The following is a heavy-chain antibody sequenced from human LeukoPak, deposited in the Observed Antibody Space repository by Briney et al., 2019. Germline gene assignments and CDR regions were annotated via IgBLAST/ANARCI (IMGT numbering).Heavy chain of an antibody. J-gene: IGHJ3*02. CDR2: ISWNSGSI. V-gene: IGHV3-9*01. CDR1: GFTFDDYA. CDR3: AKGRITMIVVVEDAFDI. Sequence: GGSLRLSCAASGFTFDDYAMHWVRQAPGKGLEWVSGISWNSGSIGYADSVKGRFTISRDNARNSLYLQMNSLRAEDTALYYCAKGRITMIVVVEDAFDIWGQGTMVTVSS. D-gene: IGHD3-22*01.